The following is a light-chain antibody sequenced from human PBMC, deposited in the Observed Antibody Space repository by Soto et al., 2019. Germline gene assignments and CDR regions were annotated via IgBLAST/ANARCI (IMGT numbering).Light chain of an antibody. CDR3: QQRSNWPYT. V-gene: IGKV3-11*01. CDR2: DAS. Sequence: EIVLTQSPATLSLSPGERATLSCRASQSVNNFLAWYQQKPGQAPRLLIFDASNRATGIPARFSGSGSGTDLTLTISSLEPEDFAVYYCQQRSNWPYTFGQGTKLEIK. CDR1: QSVNNF. J-gene: IGKJ2*01.